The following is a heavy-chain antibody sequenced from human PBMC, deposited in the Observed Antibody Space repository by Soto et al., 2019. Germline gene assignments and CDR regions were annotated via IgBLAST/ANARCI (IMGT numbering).Heavy chain of an antibody. J-gene: IGHJ5*02. V-gene: IGHV3-30*18. Sequence: QVQLVESGGGVVQPGTSLRLSCAASGFTFSSFGIHWVRQAPGKGLEWVAVISYDGIDKNYGDSVKGRFTISRENSKTIVYLQINSLRIAATAVYHYAKDLTAMATILPASWGQGVLVAVSS. CDR2: ISYDGIDK. CDR1: GFTFSSFG. CDR3: AKDLTAMATILPAS. D-gene: IGHD5-12*01.